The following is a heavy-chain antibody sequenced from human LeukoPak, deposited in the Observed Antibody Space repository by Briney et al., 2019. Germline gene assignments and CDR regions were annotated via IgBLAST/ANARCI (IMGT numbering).Heavy chain of an antibody. V-gene: IGHV4-39*07. CDR2: IYYSGST. J-gene: IGHJ5*02. CDR3: ASDGSLDYYGSGSYYSHWFDP. D-gene: IGHD3-10*01. CDR1: GGSISSSSYY. Sequence: SETLSLTCTVSGGSISSSSYYWGWIRQPPGKGLEWIGSIYYSGSTYYNPSLKSRVTISVDTSKNQFSLKLSSVTAADTAVYYCASDGSLDYYGSGSYYSHWFDPWGQGTLVTVSS.